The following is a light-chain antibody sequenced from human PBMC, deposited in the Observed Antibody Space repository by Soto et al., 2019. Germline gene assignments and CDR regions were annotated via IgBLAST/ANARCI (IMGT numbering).Light chain of an antibody. Sequence: QMTQSPSTLSASVGDRVTITCRASQSIRSWLAWYQQRPSQAPKVLIYDASNLEFGVPSRFSGSGFGTEFTLTISSLQPDDFATYYCQQYNSVPWTFGRGTKVEIK. V-gene: IGKV1-5*01. CDR2: DAS. CDR3: QQYNSVPWT. J-gene: IGKJ1*01. CDR1: QSIRSW.